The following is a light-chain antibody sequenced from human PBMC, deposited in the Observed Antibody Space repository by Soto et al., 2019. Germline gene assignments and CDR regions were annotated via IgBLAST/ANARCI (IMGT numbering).Light chain of an antibody. Sequence: VVLTQSPGTLSLSPGERATLSCRSSQTVRNNYLAWYQQKPGQAPRLXIYDASSRATGIPDRFSGGGSGTDFTLTISRLEPEDFAVYYCQQFSSYPLTFGGGTKVDIK. CDR2: DAS. CDR3: QQFSSYPLT. J-gene: IGKJ4*01. CDR1: QTVRNNY. V-gene: IGKV3-20*01.